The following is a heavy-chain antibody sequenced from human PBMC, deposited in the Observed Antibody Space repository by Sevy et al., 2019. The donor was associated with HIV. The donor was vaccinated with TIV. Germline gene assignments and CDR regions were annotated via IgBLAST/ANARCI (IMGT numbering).Heavy chain of an antibody. CDR3: ARDLEFYDYGDYGPAFMPDY. CDR2: IWFDGSNT. V-gene: IGHV3-33*01. J-gene: IGHJ4*02. CDR1: GFTFSTYG. D-gene: IGHD4-17*01. Sequence: GGSLRLSCAASGFTFSTYGMHWVRQAPGKGLEWVAVIWFDGSNTYYADSVKGRFTISRDIAKNTLHLQMNSLRAEDTTVYYCARDLEFYDYGDYGPAFMPDYWGQGALVTVSS.